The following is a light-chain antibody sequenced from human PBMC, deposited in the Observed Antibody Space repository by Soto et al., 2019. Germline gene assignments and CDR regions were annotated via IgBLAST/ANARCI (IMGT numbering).Light chain of an antibody. Sequence: IPMTQSNSTLSASVGDRITITSRASQSISSWLAWYQQKPGKAPKLLIYKASSLEGGVPSRFSVIGSGTEFTLTISSLKPDDYATDYCQPYHSFWTFCPLTKVDIK. CDR2: KAS. V-gene: IGKV1-5*03. CDR1: QSISSW. J-gene: IGKJ1*01. CDR3: QPYHSFWT.